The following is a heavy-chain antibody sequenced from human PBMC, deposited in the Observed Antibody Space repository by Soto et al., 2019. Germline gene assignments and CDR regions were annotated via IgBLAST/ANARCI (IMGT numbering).Heavy chain of an antibody. CDR1: GGSISTGGYY. CDR2: IYYREST. CDR3: ARGVKGVDVAFDI. V-gene: IGHV4-31*03. Sequence: QVQLQESGPGLVKPSETLSLTCTVSGGSISTGGYYCSWTRQHPGKGLKWIGYIYYRESTYYNPSLTSRVTISTDTSKNQFSLTLASVTAADTAVYYCARGVKGVDVAFDIRGQATMVTVSS. J-gene: IGHJ3*02.